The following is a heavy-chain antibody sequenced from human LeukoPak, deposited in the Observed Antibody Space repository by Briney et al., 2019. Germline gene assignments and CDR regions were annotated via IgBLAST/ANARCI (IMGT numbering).Heavy chain of an antibody. CDR2: ISGRGASK. J-gene: IGHJ4*02. CDR1: GLTFNNYA. Sequence: GGSLRLSCAVSGLTFNNYAMSWVRQAPGKGREWVSGISGRGASKYYADSAKGRFTISRDNSTNSLYLQVNSLRAEDTAVYYCAKCVVVAPDVTPFDYWGQGTLVTVSS. D-gene: IGHD2-2*01. V-gene: IGHV3-23*01. CDR3: AKCVVVAPDVTPFDY.